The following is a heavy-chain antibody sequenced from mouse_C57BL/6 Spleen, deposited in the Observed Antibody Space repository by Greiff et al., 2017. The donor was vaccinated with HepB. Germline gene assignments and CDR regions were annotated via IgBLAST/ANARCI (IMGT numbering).Heavy chain of an antibody. J-gene: IGHJ2*01. CDR1: GFTFTDYY. V-gene: IGHV7-3*01. D-gene: IGHD1-1*01. CDR3: ARRYGSSSGHFDY. Sequence: EVQLVESGGGLVQPGGSLSLSCAASGFTFTDYYMSWVRQPPGKALEWLGFIRNKANGYTTEYSASVKGRFTISRDNSQSILYLQMNALRAEDSATYYCARRYGSSSGHFDYWGQGTTLTVSS. CDR2: IRNKANGYTT.